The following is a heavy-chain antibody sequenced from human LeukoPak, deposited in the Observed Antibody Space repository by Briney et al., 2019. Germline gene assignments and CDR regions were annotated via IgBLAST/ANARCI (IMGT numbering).Heavy chain of an antibody. CDR3: AKYVSARGPPYALAV. CDR2: ISASGGST. CDR1: EFTFSSYA. J-gene: IGHJ6*02. D-gene: IGHD2/OR15-2a*01. Sequence: GGSLRLSCAASEFTFSSYAMQWVRQAPGKGLEWVSGISASGGSTWYADSVKGRFTISRDNSKNKLYLQMNSLRAEDTAVYYCAKYVSARGPPYALAVWGQGTTVTVSS. V-gene: IGHV3-23*01.